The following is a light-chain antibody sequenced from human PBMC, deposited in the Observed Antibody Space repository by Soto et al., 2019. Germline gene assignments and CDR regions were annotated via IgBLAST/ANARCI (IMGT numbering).Light chain of an antibody. CDR1: QSVNSD. CDR3: QQYNNWPLYT. J-gene: IGKJ2*01. CDR2: GAS. V-gene: IGKV3-15*01. Sequence: EIVMTQSPATLSVSPGERATLSCRASQSVNSDLAWYQQKPGQAPRLLMYGASTGATGIPGRFSGSGSGTEFTLTISSLQSEDFAVYYCQQYNNWPLYTFGQGTKLEIK.